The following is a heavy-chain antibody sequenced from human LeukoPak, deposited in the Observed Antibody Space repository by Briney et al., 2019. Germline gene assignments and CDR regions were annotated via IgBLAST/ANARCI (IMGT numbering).Heavy chain of an antibody. CDR2: VRPDGGAT. CDR1: GGSFSGYY. V-gene: IGHV3-15*01. J-gene: IGHJ3*02. CDR3: VREGYAYGYHSFDM. D-gene: IGHD5-18*01. Sequence: ETLSLTCAVYGGSFSGYYWSWIRQPPGKGLEWVGRVRPDGGATDSAAPVKGRVSMSRDDSKNSLYLQMNSLKTEDTAVYFCVREGYAYGYHSFDMWGQGIMVTVSS.